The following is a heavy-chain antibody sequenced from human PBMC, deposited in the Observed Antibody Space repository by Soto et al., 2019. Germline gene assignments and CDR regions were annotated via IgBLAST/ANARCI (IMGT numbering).Heavy chain of an antibody. V-gene: IGHV3-7*05. CDR3: ARELKAARAFDY. CDR2: IKQDGSEK. CDR1: GFTFGSYW. J-gene: IGHJ4*02. Sequence: EVQLVESGGGLVQPGGSLRLSCAASGFTFGSYWMSWVRQAQGKGLEWVANIKQDGSEKYYVDSVKGRFTISRDNAKNSLYLQMNSLRAEDTAVYYCARELKAARAFDYWGQGTLVTVSS. D-gene: IGHD6-6*01.